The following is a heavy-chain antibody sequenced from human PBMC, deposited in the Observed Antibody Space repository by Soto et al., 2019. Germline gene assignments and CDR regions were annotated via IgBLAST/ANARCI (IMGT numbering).Heavy chain of an antibody. J-gene: IGHJ4*02. CDR2: ISGSGGST. CDR3: AKDYAPYYYDSSGYYGASFDY. V-gene: IGHV3-23*01. CDR1: GITFSSYA. Sequence: PGGSLRLSCAAAGITFSSYAMSWVRQAPGKGLEWVSAISGSGGSTYYADSVKGRFTISRDNSKNTLYLQMNSLRAEDAAVYYCAKDYAPYYYDSSGYYGASFDYWGQGTLVTVSS. D-gene: IGHD3-22*01.